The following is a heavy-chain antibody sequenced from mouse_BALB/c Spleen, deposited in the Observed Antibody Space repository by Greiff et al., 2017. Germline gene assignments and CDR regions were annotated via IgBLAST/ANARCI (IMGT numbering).Heavy chain of an antibody. CDR1: GYAFSSSW. Sequence: QVQLQQSGPELVKPGASVKISCKASGYAFSSSWMNWVKQRPGQGLEWIGRIYPGDGDTNYNGKFKGKATLTADKSSSTAYMQLGSLTSVDSAVYFCARASSSFAYWGQGTLVTVSA. CDR3: ARASSSFAY. V-gene: IGHV1-82*01. D-gene: IGHD1-1*01. CDR2: IYPGDGDT. J-gene: IGHJ3*01.